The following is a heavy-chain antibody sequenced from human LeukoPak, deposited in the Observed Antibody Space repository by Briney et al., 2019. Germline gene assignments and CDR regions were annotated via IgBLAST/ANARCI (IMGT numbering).Heavy chain of an antibody. CDR1: GGSISSYS. D-gene: IGHD6-13*01. J-gene: IGHJ3*02. V-gene: IGHV4-59*08. Sequence: PSENLSLTCTVSGGSISSYSWTWIRQPPGKGLEWIGSIYYSGTTYYNPSLKSRVTISVDTSKNQFSLKLSSVTAADTAVYYCASTGVSSPSAFDIWGQGTMVTVSS. CDR3: ASTGVSSPSAFDI. CDR2: IYYSGTT.